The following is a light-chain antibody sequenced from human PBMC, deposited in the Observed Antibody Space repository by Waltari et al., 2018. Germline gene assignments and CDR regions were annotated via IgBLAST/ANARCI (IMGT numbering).Light chain of an antibody. CDR1: QSVTTN. V-gene: IGKV3-15*01. Sequence: TVMTQFPDTLSASPGERATLSCRASQSVTTNLAWYQQKPGLPPRLLIYGASTRATGVPARFSGSGSGTDFTLTISSLQAEDVAVYYCQQYYSTPFTFGPGTKVDIK. CDR2: GAS. J-gene: IGKJ3*01. CDR3: QQYYSTPFT.